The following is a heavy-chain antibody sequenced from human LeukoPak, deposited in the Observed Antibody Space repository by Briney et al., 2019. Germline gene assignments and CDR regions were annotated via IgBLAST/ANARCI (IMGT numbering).Heavy chain of an antibody. D-gene: IGHD2-2*01. Sequence: SETLSPTCTVSGDSISSSFYYWGWIRQPPGKGLEWIGSIYYGGGTHYNPSLKSRVTISVDRSKNQFSLKLSSVTAADTAVYYCAREGPAAAYFDYWGQGTLVTVSS. CDR1: GDSISSSFYY. V-gene: IGHV4-39*07. CDR3: AREGPAAAYFDY. CDR2: IYYGGGT. J-gene: IGHJ4*02.